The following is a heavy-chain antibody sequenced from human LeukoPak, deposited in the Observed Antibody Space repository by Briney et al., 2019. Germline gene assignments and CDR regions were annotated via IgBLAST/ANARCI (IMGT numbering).Heavy chain of an antibody. Sequence: SETLSLTCAVYGGSITGYYWSWIRQSPGRGLEWVGEIHYTGATSYNPSLKSRATISTDTSKNQFSLRLSSVTAADTAVYYCARGNILTGYCFDFWGQGALVTVSS. CDR1: GGSITGYY. CDR2: IHYTGAT. D-gene: IGHD3-9*01. J-gene: IGHJ4*02. V-gene: IGHV4-34*01. CDR3: ARGNILTGYCFDF.